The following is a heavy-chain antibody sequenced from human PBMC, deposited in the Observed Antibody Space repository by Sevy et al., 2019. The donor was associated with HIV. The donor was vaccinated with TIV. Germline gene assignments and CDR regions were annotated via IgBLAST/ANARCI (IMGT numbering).Heavy chain of an antibody. D-gene: IGHD5-18*01. J-gene: IGHJ4*02. CDR3: AKDQYEYSYGFDY. Sequence: GGSLRLSCATSGFTFGTHAMSWVRQAPGKGLEWVSGISGSGGSTYYADSVKGRFTISRDNSKNTLYLQMNSLRAEDTAVYYCAKDQYEYSYGFDYWGQGTLVTVSS. V-gene: IGHV3-23*01. CDR2: ISGSGGST. CDR1: GFTFGTHA.